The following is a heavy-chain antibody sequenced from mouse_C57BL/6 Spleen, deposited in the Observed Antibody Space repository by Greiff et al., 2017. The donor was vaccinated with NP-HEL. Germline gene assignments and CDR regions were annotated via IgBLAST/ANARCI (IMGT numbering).Heavy chain of an antibody. D-gene: IGHD1-1*01. CDR2: IDPSDSYT. J-gene: IGHJ2*01. Sequence: QVQLQQPGAELVMPGASVKLSCKASGYTFTSYWMHWVKQRPGQGLEWIGEIDPSDSYTNYNQKFKGKSTLTVDKSSSTAYMQLSSLTSEDSAVYYCARSGTTVVENYYCDYWGQGTTLTVSS. CDR1: GYTFTSYW. V-gene: IGHV1-69*01. CDR3: ARSGTTVVENYYCDY.